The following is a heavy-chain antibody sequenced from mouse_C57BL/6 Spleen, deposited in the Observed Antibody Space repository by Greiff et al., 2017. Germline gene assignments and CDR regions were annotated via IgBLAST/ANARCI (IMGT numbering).Heavy chain of an antibody. CDR3: ARFDYDECYAMDY. V-gene: IGHV1-55*01. J-gene: IGHJ4*01. Sequence: QVQLQQPGAELVKPGASVKMSCKASGYTFTSYWITWVKQRPGQGLEWIGDIYPGSGSTNYNEKFKSKATLTVYTSSSTAYMQLRSLTSEDSAVYYCARFDYDECYAMDYGGQGTSVTVSS. CDR2: IYPGSGST. D-gene: IGHD2-4*01. CDR1: GYTFTSYW.